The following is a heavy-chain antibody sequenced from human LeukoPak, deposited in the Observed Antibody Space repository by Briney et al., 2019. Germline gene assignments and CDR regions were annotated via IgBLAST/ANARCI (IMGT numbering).Heavy chain of an antibody. CDR1: GFTFSSYG. Sequence: GGSLRLSCAASGFTFSSYGMHWVRQAPGKGLEWVAVILDDGSNKSYADSVKGRFTISRDNSKNTLYLQMNSLRAEDTAVYCCAKESDAFDIWGQGTMVTVSS. J-gene: IGHJ3*02. CDR3: AKESDAFDI. CDR2: ILDDGSNK. V-gene: IGHV3-30*18.